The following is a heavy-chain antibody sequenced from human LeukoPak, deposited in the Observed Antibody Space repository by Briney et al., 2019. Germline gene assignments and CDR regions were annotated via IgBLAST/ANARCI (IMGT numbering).Heavy chain of an antibody. D-gene: IGHD1-26*01. V-gene: IGHV3-7*01. CDR3: AGHSGCQGYAFDI. J-gene: IGHJ3*02. Sequence: GGSLRLSCVGSGFTYSSYWMSWVRQAPGKGLEWVANIKQDGGQKNYVHPVKVELPIPKDNPKNSLYWQMARLRAEATAVYSCAGHSGCQGYAFDIWGQGTMVTVSS. CDR2: IKQDGGQK. CDR1: GFTYSSYW.